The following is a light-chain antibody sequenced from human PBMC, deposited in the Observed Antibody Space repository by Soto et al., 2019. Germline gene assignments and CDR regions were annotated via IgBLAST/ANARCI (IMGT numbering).Light chain of an antibody. J-gene: IGKJ4*01. CDR2: DAS. CDR3: QQRSNWTLT. CDR1: QSVSSSY. V-gene: IGKV3D-20*02. Sequence: EFVLTQSPGTLSLSPGERATLSCRASQSVSSSYLAWYQQKPGQAPRLLIYDASDTATGIPARFSGSGSGTDFTLTISSLEPEDFAVYYCQQRSNWTLTFGGGTKVDI.